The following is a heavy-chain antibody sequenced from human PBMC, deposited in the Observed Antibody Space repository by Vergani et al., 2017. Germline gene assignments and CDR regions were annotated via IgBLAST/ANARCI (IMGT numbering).Heavy chain of an antibody. J-gene: IGHJ3*02. CDR1: GGSISSSNW. CDR3: SREKTTVVTPGAFDI. V-gene: IGHV4-4*03. D-gene: IGHD4-23*01. Sequence: QVQLQESGPGLVKPPGTLSLTCAVSGGSISSSNWWSWVRQPPGKGLEWIGEIYHSGSTNYNPSLKSRVTISVDKSKNQFSLKLSSVTAADTAVYYCSREKTTVVTPGAFDIWGQGTMVTVSS. CDR2: IYHSGST.